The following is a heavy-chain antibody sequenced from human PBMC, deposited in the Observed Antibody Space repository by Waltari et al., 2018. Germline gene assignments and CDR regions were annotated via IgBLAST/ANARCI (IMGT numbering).Heavy chain of an antibody. J-gene: IGHJ4*02. CDR1: GYTFTGYY. CDR3: ARGGGSYYGY. Sequence: QVQLVQSGAEVKKPGASVKVSCKASGYTFTGYYMHWVRQAPGQGLEWMGRSNPNRGGTNYAQKFQGRVTMTRDTSISPAYMELSRLRSDDTAVYYGARGGGSYYGYWGQGTLVTVSS. CDR2: SNPNRGGT. V-gene: IGHV1-2*06. D-gene: IGHD1-26*01.